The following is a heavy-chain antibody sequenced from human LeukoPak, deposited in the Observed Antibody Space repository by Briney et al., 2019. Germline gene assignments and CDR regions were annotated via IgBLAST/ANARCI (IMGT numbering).Heavy chain of an antibody. J-gene: IGHJ3*02. CDR2: IYYSGST. V-gene: IGHV4-59*01. D-gene: IGHD5-24*01. CDR3: ARASSGRGWLQLGRRGDAFDI. CDR1: GGSISSYY. Sequence: SETLSLTCTVSGGSISSYYWSWIRQPPGKGLEWIGYIYYSGSTNYNPSLKSRVTISVDTSKNQFSLKLSSVTAADTAVYYCARASSGRGWLQLGRRGDAFDIWGQGTMVTVSS.